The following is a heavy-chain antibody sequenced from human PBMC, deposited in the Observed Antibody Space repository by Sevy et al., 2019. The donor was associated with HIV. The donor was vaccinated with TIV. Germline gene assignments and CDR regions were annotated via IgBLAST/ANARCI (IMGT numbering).Heavy chain of an antibody. CDR2: IFPDDSET. D-gene: IGHD3-22*01. J-gene: IGHJ4*01. CDR1: GYSFTSHW. CDR3: ATSRSGYLDSSGYYIY. Sequence: GESLKISCKGSGYSFTSHWIGWVRHMPGKGLEWMGIIFPDDSETRYSPSFQGQVTFSADKSINTAYLQWGSLKASDTAMYYCATSRSGYLDSSGYYIYWGHGTLVTVSS. V-gene: IGHV5-51*01.